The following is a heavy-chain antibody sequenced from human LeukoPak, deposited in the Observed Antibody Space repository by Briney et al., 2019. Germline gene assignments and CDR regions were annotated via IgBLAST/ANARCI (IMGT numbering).Heavy chain of an antibody. CDR1: GYTFTTYT. CDR2: INTNTGNP. Sequence: ASVKVSCKASGYTFTTYTMNWVRQAPGQGLEWMGWINTNTGNPTYAQGFTGRFVFSLDTSVSTAYLQISSLKAEDTAVYYCAREPRWQWLPTEGDWFDPWGQGTLVTVSS. CDR3: AREPRWQWLPTEGDWFDP. V-gene: IGHV7-4-1*02. D-gene: IGHD6-19*01. J-gene: IGHJ5*02.